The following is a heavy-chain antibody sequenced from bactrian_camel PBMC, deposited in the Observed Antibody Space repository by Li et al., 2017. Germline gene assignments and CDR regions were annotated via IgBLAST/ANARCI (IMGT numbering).Heavy chain of an antibody. CDR3: AAGYGLSTSPH. Sequence: HVQLVESGGGLVQPGGFLTLSCAASGFTFSTYYMSWVRQAPGKGLEWVSSIDIRGVGTYYADSVKGRFTISEDNAANTLYLQMNSLKPEDTAVYYCAAGYGLSTSPHWGQGTQVTVS. CDR1: GFTFSTYY. J-gene: IGHJ4*01. D-gene: IGHD5*01. V-gene: IGHV3S5*01. CDR2: IDIRGVGT.